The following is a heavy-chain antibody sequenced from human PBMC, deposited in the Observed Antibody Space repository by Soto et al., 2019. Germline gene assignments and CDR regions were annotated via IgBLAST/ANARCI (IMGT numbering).Heavy chain of an antibody. V-gene: IGHV4-59*01. D-gene: IGHD1-26*01. Sequence: SETLSITCTFSVGSISSYYWSWIRQPPGKGLDWIGYIYYSGSTNYNPSLKSRVTISVDTSKNQFSLKLSSVTAADTALYYCARIGSGIIVGATGWFDPWGQGTLVTVSS. CDR2: IYYSGST. J-gene: IGHJ5*02. CDR3: ARIGSGIIVGATGWFDP. CDR1: VGSISSYY.